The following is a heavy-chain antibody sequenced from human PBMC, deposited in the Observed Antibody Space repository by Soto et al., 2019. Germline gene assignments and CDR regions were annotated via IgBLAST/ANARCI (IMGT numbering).Heavy chain of an antibody. V-gene: IGHV1-2*04. CDR3: ARDAGITGNRYYYYYYGMDV. Sequence: SVKVSCKASGYTFTGYYMHWVRQAPGQGLEWMGWINPNSGGTNYAQKFQGWVTMTRDTSISTAYMELSRLRSDDTAVYYCARDAGITGNRYYYYYYGMDVWGQGTTVTVSS. J-gene: IGHJ6*02. D-gene: IGHD1-20*01. CDR1: GYTFTGYY. CDR2: INPNSGGT.